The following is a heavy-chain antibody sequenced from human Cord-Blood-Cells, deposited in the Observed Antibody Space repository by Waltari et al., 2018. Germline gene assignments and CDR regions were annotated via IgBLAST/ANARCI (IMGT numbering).Heavy chain of an antibody. CDR3: ASNRLYYYYGMDV. CDR2: INHSGST. V-gene: IGHV4-34*01. CDR1: GGSFSGYY. J-gene: IGHJ6*02. D-gene: IGHD6-25*01. Sequence: QVQLQQWGAGLLKPSETLSLTCAVYGGSFSGYYLSWIRQPPGKGLEWIGEINHSGSTNYNPSLKSRVTISVDTSKNQFSLKLSSVTAADTAVYYCASNRLYYYYGMDVWGQGTTVTVSS.